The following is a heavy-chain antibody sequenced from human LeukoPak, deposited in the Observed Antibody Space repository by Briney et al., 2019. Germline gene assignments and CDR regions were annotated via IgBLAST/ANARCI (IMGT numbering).Heavy chain of an antibody. CDR1: GGSISSYY. Sequence: SETLSLTCTVSGGSISSYYWSWIRQPPGKGLEWIGYIYYSGSTNYNPSLKSRVTISVDTSKNQFSLKLSSVTAADTAVYYCARDRGTTPHDYGDYARDYWGQGTLVTVSS. V-gene: IGHV4-59*12. J-gene: IGHJ4*02. CDR3: ARDRGTTPHDYGDYARDY. D-gene: IGHD4-17*01. CDR2: IYYSGST.